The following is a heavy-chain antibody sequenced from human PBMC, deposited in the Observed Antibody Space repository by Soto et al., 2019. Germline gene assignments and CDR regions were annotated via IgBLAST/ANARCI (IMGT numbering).Heavy chain of an antibody. CDR3: ARCSGGTCYAAYAFDI. J-gene: IGHJ3*02. V-gene: IGHV1-18*01. CDR1: GYAFTSFG. D-gene: IGHD2-15*01. Sequence: QVQLVQSGIEVKNHEASVKVSCKASGYAFTSFGISWVRQAPGQWLEWMGWTVANNGYTKYAQNLQGRVTLITDTSTSTAYMELRSLMYEDTAVYYWARCSGGTCYAAYAFDIWGQGTMVTFSS. CDR2: TVANNGYT.